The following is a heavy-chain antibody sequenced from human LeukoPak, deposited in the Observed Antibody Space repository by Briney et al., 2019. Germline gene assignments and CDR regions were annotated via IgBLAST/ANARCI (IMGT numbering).Heavy chain of an antibody. D-gene: IGHD5-18*01. CDR3: ARYDKGVGPAMGLDY. J-gene: IGHJ4*02. Sequence: PSETLSLTCTVSGGSISSYYWSWIRQPPGKGLEWIGYIYYSGSTNYNPSLKSRVTISVDTSKNQFSLKLSSVTAADTAVYYCARYDKGVGPAMGLDYWGQGTLVTVSS. CDR2: IYYSGST. CDR1: GGSISSYY. V-gene: IGHV4-59*12.